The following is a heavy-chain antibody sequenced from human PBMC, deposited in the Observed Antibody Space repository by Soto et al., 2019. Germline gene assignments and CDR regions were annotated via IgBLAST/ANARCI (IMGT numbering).Heavy chain of an antibody. CDR1: GFSLNTGGVG. J-gene: IGHJ6*02. D-gene: IGHD2-21*02. CDR3: AHSRCGGDCLQSYSSHYYYGMDV. Sequence: QITLKESGPTLVKPTQTLTLTCTFSGFSLNTGGVGVGWIRQPPGEALEWLALIYWDNDKRYSPSLESRLTITKDTYKNQVVLTMTNMDPVDTATYYCAHSRCGGDCLQSYSSHYYYGMDVWGQGTTVTVSS. V-gene: IGHV2-5*02. CDR2: IYWDNDK.